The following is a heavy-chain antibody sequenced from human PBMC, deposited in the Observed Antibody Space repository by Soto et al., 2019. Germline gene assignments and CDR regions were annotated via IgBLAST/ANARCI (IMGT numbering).Heavy chain of an antibody. CDR1: GYTFTSYG. CDR2: ISAYNGNT. V-gene: IGHV1-18*01. D-gene: IGHD3-10*01. J-gene: IGHJ4*02. CDR3: ARDGSGSYYSPSFLDY. Sequence: ASVKVSCKASGYTFTSYGISWVRQAPGQGLEWMGWISAYNGNTNYAQKLQGRVTMTTDTSTSTAYMELRSLRADDTAVYYCARDGSGSYYSPSFLDYWGQGTLVTVSS.